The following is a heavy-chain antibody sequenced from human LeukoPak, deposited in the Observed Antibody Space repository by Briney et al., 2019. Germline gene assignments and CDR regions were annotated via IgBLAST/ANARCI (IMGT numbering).Heavy chain of an antibody. J-gene: IGHJ4*02. CDR3: ARQSTGSYYSPIDY. Sequence: ASVKVSCKASGYTFTSYGISWVRQAPGQGLEWMGWVSTYNGNTKYAQNLQGRVTTTTDTSTSTAYMELRSLRSDDTAMYYCARQSTGSYYSPIDYWGQGTLVTVSS. D-gene: IGHD1-26*01. CDR2: VSTYNGNT. CDR1: GYTFTSYG. V-gene: IGHV1-18*01.